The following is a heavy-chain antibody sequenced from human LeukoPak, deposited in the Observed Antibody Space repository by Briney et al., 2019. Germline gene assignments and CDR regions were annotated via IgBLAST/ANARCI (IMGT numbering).Heavy chain of an antibody. Sequence: GGSLRLSCAASGFTFSSYSMNWVRQAPGKGLEWVSSISSSSSYIYSADSVKGRFTISRDNAKNSLYLQMNSLRAEDTAVYYCAREFRGAFDYWGQGTLVTVSS. V-gene: IGHV3-21*01. D-gene: IGHD2-21*01. CDR2: ISSSSSYI. CDR1: GFTFSSYS. J-gene: IGHJ4*02. CDR3: AREFRGAFDY.